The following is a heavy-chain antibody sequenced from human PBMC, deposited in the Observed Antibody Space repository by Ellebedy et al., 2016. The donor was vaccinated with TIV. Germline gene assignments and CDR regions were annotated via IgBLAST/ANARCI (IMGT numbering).Heavy chain of an antibody. V-gene: IGHV3-7*01. J-gene: IGHJ4*02. CDR1: GFTFSDYY. CDR2: IKQDGSEK. Sequence: GESLKISCAASGFTFSDYYMSWIRQAPGKGLEWVANIKQDGSEKYYVDSVKGRFTISRDNAKNSLYLQMNSLRAEDTAVYYCARARYSNTPFDYWGQGTLVTVSS. CDR3: ARARYSNTPFDY. D-gene: IGHD6-13*01.